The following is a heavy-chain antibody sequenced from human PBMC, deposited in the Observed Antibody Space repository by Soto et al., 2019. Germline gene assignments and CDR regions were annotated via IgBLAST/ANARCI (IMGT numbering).Heavy chain of an antibody. CDR3: ARELKYCSSTSCYLYYYYGMDV. CDR2: IIPIFGTA. Sequence: SVKVSCKASGGTFSSYAISWVRQAPGQGLEWMGGIIPIFGTANYAQKFQGRVTITADESTSTAYMELSSLRSEDTTVYYCARELKYCSSTSCYLYYYYGMDVWGQGTTVTVSS. J-gene: IGHJ6*02. V-gene: IGHV1-69*13. D-gene: IGHD2-2*01. CDR1: GGTFSSYA.